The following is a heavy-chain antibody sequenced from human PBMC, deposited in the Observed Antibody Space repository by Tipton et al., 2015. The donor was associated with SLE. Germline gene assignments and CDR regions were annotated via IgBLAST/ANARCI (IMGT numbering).Heavy chain of an antibody. V-gene: IGHV5-51*01. Sequence: VQLVQSGAEVKKPGESLKISCKGSGYSFTSYWIGWVRQMPGKGLEWMGIIYPGDSDTRYSPSFQGQVTISADKSISTAYLQWSSRKASDTAMYYCARHHLYGPRQRPGGPGDYWGQGTLVTVSS. CDR1: GYSFTSYW. D-gene: IGHD2-8*01. CDR2: IYPGDSDT. J-gene: IGHJ4*02. CDR3: ARHHLYGPRQRPGGPGDY.